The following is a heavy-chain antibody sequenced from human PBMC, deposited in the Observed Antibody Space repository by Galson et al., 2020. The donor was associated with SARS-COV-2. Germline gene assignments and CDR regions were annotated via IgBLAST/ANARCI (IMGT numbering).Heavy chain of an antibody. D-gene: IGHD6-13*01. V-gene: IGHV3-9*01. CDR2: ISWNSGSI. J-gene: IGHJ4*02. Sequence: GGSLRLSCAASGVTFDDYAMHWVRQAPGKGLEWVSGISWNSGSIGYADSVKGRFTISRDNAKNSLYLQMNSLRAEDTALYYCAKDFSPGRSWYDYWGQGTLVTVSS. CDR3: AKDFSPGRSWYDY. CDR1: GVTFDDYA.